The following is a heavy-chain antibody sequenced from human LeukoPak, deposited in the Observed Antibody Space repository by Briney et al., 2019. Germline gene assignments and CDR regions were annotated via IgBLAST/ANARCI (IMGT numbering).Heavy chain of an antibody. V-gene: IGHV5-51*01. CDR2: IYPADSDI. CDR3: ARQEYCSGGSCYTWFDP. Sequence: GESLKISCKGSGYSINNYWIGWVRQMPGKGLEWMGIIYPADSDIRYSPSFQGQVTISADKSISTAHLQWSSLKASDTAMYYCARQEYCSGGSCYTWFDPWGQGTLVIVSS. CDR1: GYSINNYW. J-gene: IGHJ5*02. D-gene: IGHD2-15*01.